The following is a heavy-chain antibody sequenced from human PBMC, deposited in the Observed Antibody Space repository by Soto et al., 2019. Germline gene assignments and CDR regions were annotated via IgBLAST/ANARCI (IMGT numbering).Heavy chain of an antibody. CDR1: GGTFSSYA. D-gene: IGHD2-2*01. CDR2: IIPISGTA. J-gene: IGHJ6*02. V-gene: IGHV1-69*13. CDR3: ARSQGSSTSLEIYYYYYYGLDV. Sequence: SVKVSCKASGGTFSSYAISWVRQAPGQGLEWMGGIIPISGTANYAQKFQGRVTITADESTSTAYMELSSLRSEDTAVYYCARSQGSSTSLEIYYYYYYGLDVWGQGTTVTVSS.